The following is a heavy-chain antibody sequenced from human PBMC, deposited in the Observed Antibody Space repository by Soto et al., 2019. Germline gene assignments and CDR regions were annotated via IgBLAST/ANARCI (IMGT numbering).Heavy chain of an antibody. J-gene: IGHJ4*02. Sequence: GGSLRLSCAASGFTFSNDAMSWVRQAPGKGLEWISTISGSGDRTYYADSVKGRFTISRDNSKNTLSLQMNSLRVEDTALYYCAKPRRDTTGWPFDYWGQGTLVTVSS. CDR3: AKPRRDTTGWPFDY. CDR2: ISGSGDRT. V-gene: IGHV3-23*01. CDR1: GFTFSNDA. D-gene: IGHD6-19*01.